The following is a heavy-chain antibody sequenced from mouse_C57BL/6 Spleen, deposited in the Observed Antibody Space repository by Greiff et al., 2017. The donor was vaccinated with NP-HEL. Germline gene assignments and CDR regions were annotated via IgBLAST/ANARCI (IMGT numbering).Heavy chain of an antibody. J-gene: IGHJ2*01. Sequence: EVKLMESGGGLVKPGGSLKLSCAASGFTFSSYAMSWVRQTPEKRLEWVATISDGGSYTYYPDNVKGRFTISRDNAKNNLYLQMSHLKSEDTAMYYCARGLDSSGYVDFDYWGQGTTLTVSS. V-gene: IGHV5-4*03. CDR3: ARGLDSSGYVDFDY. D-gene: IGHD3-2*02. CDR2: ISDGGSYT. CDR1: GFTFSSYA.